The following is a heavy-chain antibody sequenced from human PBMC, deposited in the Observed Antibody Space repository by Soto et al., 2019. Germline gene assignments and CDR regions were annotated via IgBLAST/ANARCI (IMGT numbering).Heavy chain of an antibody. D-gene: IGHD2-15*01. CDR2: ISYDGSNK. V-gene: IGHV3-30*18. CDR3: AKGSAVVAARHYFYY. CDR1: GFTFSSYG. J-gene: IGHJ4*02. Sequence: QVQLVESGGGVVQPGRSLRLSCAASGFTFSSYGMHWVRQAPGKGLEWVAVISYDGSNKYYADSVKGRFTISRDNSKNTLYLQMNSLRAEDTAVYYCAKGSAVVAARHYFYYWGQGTLVTVSS.